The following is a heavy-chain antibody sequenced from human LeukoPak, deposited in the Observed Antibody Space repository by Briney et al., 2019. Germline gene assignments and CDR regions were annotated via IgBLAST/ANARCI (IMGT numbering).Heavy chain of an antibody. J-gene: IGHJ3*02. CDR3: ARVRLGESPSAFDI. CDR1: GFTFSSYS. D-gene: IGHD3-10*01. Sequence: GGSLRLSCVGSGFTFSSYSMNWVRQAPGKGLEWVSYISGTSNTIYYADSVKGRFTVSRDNAKNSLYLQMNSLRAEDTAVYYCARVRLGESPSAFDIWGQGTMVTVSS. V-gene: IGHV3-48*04. CDR2: ISGTSNTI.